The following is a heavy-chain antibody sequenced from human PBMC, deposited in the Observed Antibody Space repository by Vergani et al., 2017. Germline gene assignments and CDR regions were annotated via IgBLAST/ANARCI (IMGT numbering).Heavy chain of an antibody. D-gene: IGHD6-19*01. CDR2: IYYTGTT. V-gene: IGHV4-39*01. CDR3: TRHGRSGWAGYFQH. J-gene: IGHJ1*01. CDR1: GGSISSYY. Sequence: QLQLQESGPGLVKPSETLSLTCTVSGGSISSYYWSWIRQPPGKGLEWIGTIYYTGTTYYNEAHKSRLTISVDTSKNQFSLNLTSVTAADTAIYYCTRHGRSGWAGYFQHWGQGTLVTASS.